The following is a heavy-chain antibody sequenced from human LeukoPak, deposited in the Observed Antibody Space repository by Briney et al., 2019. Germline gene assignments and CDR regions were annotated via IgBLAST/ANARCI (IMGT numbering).Heavy chain of an antibody. J-gene: IGHJ4*02. Sequence: PGGSLRLSRAASGFTFSSYGMHWVRQAPGKGLEWVAVISYDGSNKYYADSVKGRFTISRDNSKNTLYLQMNSLRAEDTAVYYCAHPGYSYGYYFDYWGQGTLVTVSS. CDR3: AHPGYSYGYYFDY. D-gene: IGHD5-18*01. V-gene: IGHV3-30*03. CDR1: GFTFSSYG. CDR2: ISYDGSNK.